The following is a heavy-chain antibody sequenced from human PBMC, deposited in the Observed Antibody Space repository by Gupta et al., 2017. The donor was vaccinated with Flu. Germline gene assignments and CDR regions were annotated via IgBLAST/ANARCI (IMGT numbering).Heavy chain of an antibody. CDR3: VREWTAASSQSPPWDY. CDR2: INPNSGAT. J-gene: IGHJ4*02. D-gene: IGHD3/OR15-3a*01. CDR1: GYTFTDYY. V-gene: IGHV1-2*02. Sequence: QVQLVQSGAEVKKPGASVKVSCKASGYTFTDYYMQWVRQAPGQGLEWMGKINPNSGATNYVEKFQGRVSMTRDTSISTTYMELSRLTSDDTAVYYCVREWTAASSQSPPWDYWGQGTLVTVSS.